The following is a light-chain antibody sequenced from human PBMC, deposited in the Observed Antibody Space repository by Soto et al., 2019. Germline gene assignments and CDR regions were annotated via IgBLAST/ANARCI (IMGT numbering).Light chain of an antibody. Sequence: AIRMTQSPSSLSASTGDRVTITCRASQGISSYLAWYQQKPGKAPKLLIYAASTLQSGVPSRFRGTGSGTDFTLTISCLQSEDFAPYYCQQYYSYPLTFGGGTKVDIK. J-gene: IGKJ4*01. CDR2: AAS. V-gene: IGKV1-8*01. CDR1: QGISSY. CDR3: QQYYSYPLT.